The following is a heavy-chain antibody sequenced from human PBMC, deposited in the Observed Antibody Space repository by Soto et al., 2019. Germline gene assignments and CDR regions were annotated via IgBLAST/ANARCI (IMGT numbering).Heavy chain of an antibody. CDR3: ASDPGIAAAGMDY. V-gene: IGHV3-48*04. J-gene: IGHJ4*02. CDR2: ISSSSSRI. D-gene: IGHD6-25*01. Sequence: EVQLVESGGGLIQPGGSLRLSCAASGFSFNTYAMNWVRQAPGKGLEWISYISSSSSRIYYADSVRVRFTLSRDNAKNSLYLQMNSLRAEAKAVYYCASDPGIAAAGMDYWGQGTLVTVSS. CDR1: GFSFNTYA.